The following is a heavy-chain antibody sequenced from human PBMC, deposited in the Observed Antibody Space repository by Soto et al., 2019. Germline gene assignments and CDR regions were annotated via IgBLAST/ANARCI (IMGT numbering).Heavy chain of an antibody. CDR1: GFTFSGSA. CDR2: IRSKANSYAT. V-gene: IGHV3-73*02. CDR3: TRLYPYDSSGYYRQFDY. J-gene: IGHJ4*02. Sequence: EVQLVESGGGLVQPGGSLKLSCAASGFTFSGSAMHWVRQASGQGLEWVGRIRSKANSYATAYAASVKGRFTISRDDSKSTAYLQTNSLKTEDTAVYYCTRLYPYDSSGYYRQFDYWGQGTLVTVSS. D-gene: IGHD3-22*01.